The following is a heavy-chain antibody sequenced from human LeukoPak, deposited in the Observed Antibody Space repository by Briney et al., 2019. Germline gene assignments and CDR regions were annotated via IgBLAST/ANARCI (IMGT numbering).Heavy chain of an antibody. Sequence: SETLSLTCTVSGGSISSYYWSWIRQPPPKGLEWIGYIYYSGSTNYNPSLKSRVTISVDTSKNQFSLKLSSVTAADTAVYYCARVPSSSRGGGDYWGQGTLVTVSS. D-gene: IGHD6-6*01. J-gene: IGHJ4*02. CDR3: ARVPSSSRGGGDY. V-gene: IGHV4-59*01. CDR2: IYYSGST. CDR1: GGSISSYY.